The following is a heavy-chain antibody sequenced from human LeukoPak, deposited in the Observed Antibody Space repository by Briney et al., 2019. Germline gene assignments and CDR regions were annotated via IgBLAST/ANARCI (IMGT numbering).Heavy chain of an antibody. CDR1: GASLSRGSYY. V-gene: IGHV4-61*02. CDR2: IYTSGST. D-gene: IGHD1-26*01. CDR3: ARAVGANEMANYF. J-gene: IGHJ4*02. Sequence: TLSLTCTVSGASLSRGSYYWSWIRQPAGKGLEWIGRIYTSGSTTYNPSLTSRVTISLDTAKNQLSLTLSSVTAADTATYYCARAVGANEMANYFWGQGTLVTVSS.